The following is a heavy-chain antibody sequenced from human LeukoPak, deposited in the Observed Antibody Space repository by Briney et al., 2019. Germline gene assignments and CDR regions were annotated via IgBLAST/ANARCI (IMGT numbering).Heavy chain of an antibody. J-gene: IGHJ5*02. CDR1: GGSISSSTSY. CDR3: ARFSVAAAGAGWFDP. CDR2: MFYSGST. V-gene: IGHV4-39*07. D-gene: IGHD6-13*01. Sequence: SETLSLTCTVSGGSISSSTSYWGWIRQPPGKGLEWIGTMFYSGSTYYNPSLKSRVTISVDTSKNQLSLKLSSVTAADTAVYYCARFSVAAAGAGWFDPWGQGTLVTVSA.